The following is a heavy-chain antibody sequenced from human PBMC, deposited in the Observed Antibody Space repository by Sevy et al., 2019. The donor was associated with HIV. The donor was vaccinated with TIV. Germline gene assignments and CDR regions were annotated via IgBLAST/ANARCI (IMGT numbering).Heavy chain of an antibody. D-gene: IGHD2-8*01. V-gene: IGHV3-23*01. CDR2: LSFGCGEI. CDR3: AREGCTKPHDY. CDR1: GFTFSKYS. Sequence: GGSLRLSCAAPGFTFSKYSMSWVRQPPGKGLEGVSTLSFGCGEINHADSVKGRFTISRDNSENSLYLQMNNLRAEDTAVYYCAREGCTKPHDYWCQGTLVTVSS. J-gene: IGHJ4*02.